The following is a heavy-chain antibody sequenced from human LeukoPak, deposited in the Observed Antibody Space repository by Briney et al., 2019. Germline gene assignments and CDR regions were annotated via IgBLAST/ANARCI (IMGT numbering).Heavy chain of an antibody. CDR3: AKRGSFWGAFDI. V-gene: IGHV3-23*01. CDR1: GFTFSSYA. Sequence: SGGSLRLSCAASGFTFSSYAMSWVRQARGKGREWGSAISGSGGSTYYEDSVKARFTISRDNSKNTLYLQMNSLRAEDTAVYYCAKRGSFWGAFDIWGQGTMVTVSS. CDR2: ISGSGGST. D-gene: IGHD1-26*01. J-gene: IGHJ3*02.